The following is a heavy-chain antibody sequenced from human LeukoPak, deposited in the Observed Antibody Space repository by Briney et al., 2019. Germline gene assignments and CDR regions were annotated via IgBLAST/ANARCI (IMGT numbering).Heavy chain of an antibody. CDR2: ISDRGGIS. Sequence: GGSLRLSCAVSGITLSNYGVSWVRQVPGKGLEWVAGISDRGGISNYADSVKGRFTISRDISKNTLYLQMNSLRAEDTAVYFCAKRGVVIRVILVGFHKEASYFDSWGQGALVTVSS. J-gene: IGHJ4*02. CDR3: AKRGVVIRVILVGFHKEASYFDS. CDR1: GITLSNYG. V-gene: IGHV3-23*01. D-gene: IGHD3-22*01.